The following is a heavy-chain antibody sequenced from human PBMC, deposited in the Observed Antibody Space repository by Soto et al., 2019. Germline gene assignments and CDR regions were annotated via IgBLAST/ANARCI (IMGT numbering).Heavy chain of an antibody. D-gene: IGHD3-22*01. CDR3: ARAQGYYDSSGYYEHSGVDY. CDR1: GYTFTGYY. V-gene: IGHV1-2*04. CDR2: INPNGGGT. J-gene: IGHJ4*02. Sequence: QVQLVQSGAEVKKPGASVKVSCKASGYTFTGYYMHWVRQAPGQGLEWMGWINPNGGGTNYAQKFQGWVTMTRDTSIGTAYLELSRLRSDGTAVYYWARAQGYYDSSGYYEHSGVDYWGQGTLVTVSS.